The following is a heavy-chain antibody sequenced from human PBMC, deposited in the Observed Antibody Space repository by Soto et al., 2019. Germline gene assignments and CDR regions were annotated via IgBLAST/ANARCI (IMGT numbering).Heavy chain of an antibody. CDR3: ANLLVYDYGGPTGDY. CDR2: ISGSGDST. J-gene: IGHJ4*02. D-gene: IGHD4-17*01. V-gene: IGHV3-23*01. Sequence: GGSLRLSCAASGFTFSSYAMSWVRQAPGKGLEWVSAISGSGDSTYYADSVKGRFTISRDNSKNTLYLQMNSLRAEDTAIYYCANLLVYDYGGPTGDYWAQGTLVTVSS. CDR1: GFTFSSYA.